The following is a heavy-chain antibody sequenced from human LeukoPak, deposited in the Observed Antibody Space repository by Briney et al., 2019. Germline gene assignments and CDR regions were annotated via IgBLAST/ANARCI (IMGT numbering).Heavy chain of an antibody. J-gene: IGHJ4*02. CDR1: GGSISSSNW. CDR3: ARDLIAVAGTRGSNDY. CDR2: IYHSGST. Sequence: SGTLSLTCAVSGGSISSSNWWSWVRQPPGKGLEWIGEIYHSGSTNYNPSLKSRVTISVDTSKNQFSLKLSSVTAADTAVYYCARDLIAVAGTRGSNDYWGQGTLVTVSS. V-gene: IGHV4-4*02. D-gene: IGHD6-19*01.